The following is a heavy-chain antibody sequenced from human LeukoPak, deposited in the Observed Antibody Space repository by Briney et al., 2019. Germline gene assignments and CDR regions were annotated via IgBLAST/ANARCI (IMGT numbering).Heavy chain of an antibody. J-gene: IGHJ6*03. CDR2: IIPIFGTA. Sequence: ASVKVSCKASGGTFSSYAISWVRQAPGQGLEWMGGIIPIFGTANYAQKFQGRVTITTDESTSTAYMELSSLRSEDTAVYYCARGNVGTAMVSYYYYYMDVWGKGTTVTVSS. CDR3: ARGNVGTAMVSYYYYYMDV. CDR1: GGTFSSYA. D-gene: IGHD5-18*01. V-gene: IGHV1-69*05.